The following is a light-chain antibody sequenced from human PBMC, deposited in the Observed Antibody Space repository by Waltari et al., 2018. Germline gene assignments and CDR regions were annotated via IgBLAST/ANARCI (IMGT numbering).Light chain of an antibody. Sequence: QSALTQPASVSGSPGQSITISCTATSSDVGSYTLVSWYQQHPGKAPKLMIYEVSKRPSGVSNRFSGSKSGNTASLTISGLQAEDEADYYCCSYAGSSTVVFGGGTKLTVL. CDR2: EVS. V-gene: IGLV2-23*02. J-gene: IGLJ2*01. CDR1: SSDVGSYTL. CDR3: CSYAGSSTVV.